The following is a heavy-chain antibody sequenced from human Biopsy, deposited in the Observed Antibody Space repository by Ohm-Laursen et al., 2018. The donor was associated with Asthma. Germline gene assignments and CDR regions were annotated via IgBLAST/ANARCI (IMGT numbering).Heavy chain of an antibody. D-gene: IGHD3-22*01. CDR2: IYSGGTS. J-gene: IGHJ4*02. CDR3: ARGDSSNWSHYYFDY. V-gene: IGHV3-53*01. CDR1: GFSFGSFG. Sequence: SLRLSCAASGFSFGSFGMHWVRQAPGKGLEWVSVIYSGGTSHTADPVRGRFTISRDYSKNTLYLQMHSLRAEDTAVYYCARGDSSNWSHYYFDYWGQGTLVTVSS.